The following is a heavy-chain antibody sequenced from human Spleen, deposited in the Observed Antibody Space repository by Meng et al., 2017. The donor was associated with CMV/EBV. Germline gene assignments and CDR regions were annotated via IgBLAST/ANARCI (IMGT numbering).Heavy chain of an antibody. J-gene: IGHJ6*02. Sequence: GGSLRLSCAASGFTFSSSWMSWVRQAPGKGLEWVANIKQDGSEKYYVDSVKGRFTISRDNAKNSLYLQMNSLRAEDTAVYYCAKVSCTSTSCYTGAFYYYYGMDVWGQGTTVTVSS. CDR2: IKQDGSEK. CDR3: AKVSCTSTSCYTGAFYYYYGMDV. V-gene: IGHV3-7*03. D-gene: IGHD2-2*01. CDR1: GFTFSSSW.